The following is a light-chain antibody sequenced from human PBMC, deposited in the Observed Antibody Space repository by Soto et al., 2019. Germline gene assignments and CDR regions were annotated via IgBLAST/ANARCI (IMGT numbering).Light chain of an antibody. CDR3: QQFGSSPT. V-gene: IGKV3-20*01. CDR2: CAS. J-gene: IGKJ1*01. CDR1: QSVSSSY. Sequence: EIVLTQSPGTLSLSPGERATLSCRASQSVSSSYLVWYQQKPGQAPRLLIYCASTRATGIPDRFSGSGSGTDFTLTISRLEPKDFAVYYCQQFGSSPTFGQGAKVDIK.